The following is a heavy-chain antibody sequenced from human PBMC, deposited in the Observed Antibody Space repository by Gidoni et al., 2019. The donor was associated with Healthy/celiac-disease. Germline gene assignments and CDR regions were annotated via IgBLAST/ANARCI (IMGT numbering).Heavy chain of an antibody. J-gene: IGHJ4*02. Sequence: EVQLVESGGGLVQPGRSLRLSCAASGFTFDDYAMHWVRQAPGKGLEGVSGMSWNSGSIGYADSVKGRFTISRDNAKNSLYLQMNSLRAEDTALYYCAKDRSSGWSYFDYWGQGTLVTVSS. CDR2: MSWNSGSI. V-gene: IGHV3-9*01. CDR3: AKDRSSGWSYFDY. CDR1: GFTFDDYA. D-gene: IGHD6-19*01.